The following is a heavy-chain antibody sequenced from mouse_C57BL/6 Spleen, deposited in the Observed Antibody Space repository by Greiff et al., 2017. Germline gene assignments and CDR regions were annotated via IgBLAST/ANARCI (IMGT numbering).Heavy chain of an antibody. Sequence: QVQLKESGAELARPGASVKLSCKASGYTFTSYGISWVKQRTGQGLEWIGEIYPRSGNTYYNEKFKGKATLTSDKSSSTAYMELRSLTSEDSAVYFCARLSTMVTTGFAYWGQGTLVTVSA. CDR1: GYTFTSYG. D-gene: IGHD2-2*01. CDR2: IYPRSGNT. CDR3: ARLSTMVTTGFAY. J-gene: IGHJ3*01. V-gene: IGHV1-81*01.